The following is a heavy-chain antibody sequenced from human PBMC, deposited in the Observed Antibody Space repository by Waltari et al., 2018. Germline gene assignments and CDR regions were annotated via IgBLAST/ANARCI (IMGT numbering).Heavy chain of an antibody. J-gene: IGHJ4*02. CDR2: IKEDGSEK. Sequence: EVQLVESGGGLVQPGGSLRLSCAASGFSFSDYWMSWVRQAPGKGLEWVANIKEDGSEKYYVDSVKGRFTISRDNAKSSLYLQMNSLRAEGTAVYYCARGSGLDYWGQGTLVTVSS. CDR3: ARGSGLDY. CDR1: GFSFSDYW. V-gene: IGHV3-7*04. D-gene: IGHD3-10*01.